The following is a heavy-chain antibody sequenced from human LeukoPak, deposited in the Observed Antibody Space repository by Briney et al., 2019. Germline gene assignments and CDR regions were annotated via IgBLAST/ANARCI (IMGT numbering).Heavy chain of an antibody. J-gene: IGHJ4*02. V-gene: IGHV4-34*01. D-gene: IGHD3-16*01. CDR3: ARARAGDHFDY. Sequence: PSETLSLICAVYGGSFSGYYWSWVRQPPGKGREWLGEINHGGSTNYNPSLKSRLTISVDTYKNQFSLKLSSVTAADTAVYYCARARAGDHFDYWGQGTLVTVSS. CDR1: GGSFSGYY. CDR2: INHGGST.